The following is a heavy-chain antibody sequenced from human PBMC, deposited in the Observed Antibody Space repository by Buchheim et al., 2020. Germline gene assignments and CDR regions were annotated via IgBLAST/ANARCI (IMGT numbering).Heavy chain of an antibody. V-gene: IGHV1-2*02. CDR1: GYTFTGYY. CDR2: INPNSGGT. CDR3: ARDPFYDSSGYYLNWYFDL. D-gene: IGHD3-22*01. Sequence: QVQLVQSGAEVKKPGASVKVSCKASGYTFTGYYMHWVRQAPGQGLEWMGWINPNSGGTDYAQKFQGRVTMTRDTSISTAYMELSSLRSEDTAVYYCARDPFYDSSGYYLNWYFDLWGRGTL. J-gene: IGHJ2*01.